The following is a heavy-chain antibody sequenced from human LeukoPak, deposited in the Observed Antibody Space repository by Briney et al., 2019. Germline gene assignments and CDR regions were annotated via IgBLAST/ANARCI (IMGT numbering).Heavy chain of an antibody. CDR3: ARTFMLHMDPHDAFDI. D-gene: IGHD2/OR15-2a*01. V-gene: IGHV3-7*01. J-gene: IGHJ3*02. Sequence: GGSLRLSCAASGFTFSSYWMSWVRQAPGKGLEWVANIKQDGSEKCYVDSVKGRFTISRDNAKNSLYLQMNSLRVEDTAVYYCARTFMLHMDPHDAFDIWGQGTMVTVSS. CDR2: IKQDGSEK. CDR1: GFTFSSYW.